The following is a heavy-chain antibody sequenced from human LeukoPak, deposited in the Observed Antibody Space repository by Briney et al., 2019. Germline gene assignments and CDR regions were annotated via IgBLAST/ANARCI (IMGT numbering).Heavy chain of an antibody. CDR2: IYYSGST. J-gene: IGHJ3*02. D-gene: IGHD3-16*01. V-gene: IGHV4-31*03. CDR3: ARGLLGEWWALTYDAFDI. Sequence: PSETLSLTCTVSGGSISSGGYYWSWIRQHPGKGLEWIGYIYYSGSTYYNPSLKSRVTISVDTSKNQFSLKLSSVTAADTAVYYCARGLLGEWWALTYDAFDIWGQGTMVTVSS. CDR1: GGSISSGGYY.